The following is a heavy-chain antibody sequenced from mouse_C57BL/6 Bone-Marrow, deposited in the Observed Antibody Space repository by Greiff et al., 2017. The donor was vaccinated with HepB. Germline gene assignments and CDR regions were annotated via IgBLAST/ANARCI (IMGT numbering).Heavy chain of an antibody. Sequence: ESGPGLVKPSQSLSLSCPVTGYSITSGYFWNWIRQLPGNKLEWMGYISYDGSNNYNPSLKNRIPITRDTSKNQFFLKLNSVTTEDTATCFCARRYYDYFDYWGQGTTLTVSS. CDR3: ARRYYDYFDY. J-gene: IGHJ2*01. CDR2: ISYDGSN. CDR1: GYSITSGYF. D-gene: IGHD2-4*01. V-gene: IGHV3-6*01.